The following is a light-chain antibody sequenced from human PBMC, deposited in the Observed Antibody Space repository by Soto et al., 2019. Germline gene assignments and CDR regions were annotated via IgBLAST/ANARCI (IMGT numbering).Light chain of an antibody. CDR1: QSISHW. J-gene: IGKJ4*01. V-gene: IGKV1-5*03. Sequence: DIQMTQSPSTLSAFVGDRVAITCRASQSISHWLAWYQQKPGKAPKILIYEASTLQSGVPSRFSGSGSGTEFTLTISSLQPDDLATYYCQQYLAFPLTFGGGTKVEIK. CDR2: EAS. CDR3: QQYLAFPLT.